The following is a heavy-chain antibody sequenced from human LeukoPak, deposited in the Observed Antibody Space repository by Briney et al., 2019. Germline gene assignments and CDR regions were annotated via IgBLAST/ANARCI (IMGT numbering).Heavy chain of an antibody. D-gene: IGHD4-11*01. CDR1: DDSITMYY. V-gene: IGHV4-59*01. CDR3: ARGRVSSSTWYSTYYYFFYMDF. Sequence: SETLSLTCTVSDDSITMYYWTWIRQPPGRGLEWIGYVDHTGSTKFNPSLNGRVSISRDTSNNFFSLRLRSVTAADTAVYFCARGRVSSSTWYSTYYYFFYMDFWGKGTTVTVSS. J-gene: IGHJ6*03. CDR2: VDHTGST.